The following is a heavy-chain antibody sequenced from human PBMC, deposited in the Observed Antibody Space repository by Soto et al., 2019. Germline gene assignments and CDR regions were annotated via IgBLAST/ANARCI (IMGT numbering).Heavy chain of an antibody. V-gene: IGHV3-30*18. J-gene: IGHJ4*02. CDR1: GFTFSSYG. CDR3: AKDTEWELLYYFDY. D-gene: IGHD1-26*01. Sequence: GGSLRLSCAASGFTFSSYGMHWVRQAPGKGLEWVAVISYDGSNKYYADSVKGRFTISRDNSKNTLYLQMNSLRAEDTAVYYCAKDTEWELLYYFDYWGQGTLVTVSS. CDR2: ISYDGSNK.